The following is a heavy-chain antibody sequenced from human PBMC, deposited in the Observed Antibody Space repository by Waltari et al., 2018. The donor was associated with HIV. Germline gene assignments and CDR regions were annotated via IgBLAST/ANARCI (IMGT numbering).Heavy chain of an antibody. CDR3: ARQDPTLGCSSSRWDAFDI. Sequence: VQLVQSGAEVKKPGESLKISCKGSGYSFTSYWIGWARQMPGKGLEWMGIIYPGYSATRYTPSFPGQVTISADKYISTAYLQWSSLKASDTAMYYCARQDPTLGCSSSRWDAFDIWGQGTMVTVSS. D-gene: IGHD6-13*01. J-gene: IGHJ3*02. CDR1: GYSFTSYW. CDR2: IYPGYSAT. V-gene: IGHV5-51*01.